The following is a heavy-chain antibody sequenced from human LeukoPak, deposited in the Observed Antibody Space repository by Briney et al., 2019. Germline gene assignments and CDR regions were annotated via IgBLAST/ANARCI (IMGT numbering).Heavy chain of an antibody. V-gene: IGHV4-34*01. CDR3: ARALSSGSYQDY. CDR2: INHSGST. D-gene: IGHD1-26*01. Sequence: SETLSLTCAVYGGSFSGYYWSWIRQPPGKGLEWIGEINHSGSTNYNPSLKSRVTISVDTSKSQFSLKLSSVTAADTAVYYCARALSSGSYQDYWGQETLVTVSS. J-gene: IGHJ4*02. CDR1: GGSFSGYY.